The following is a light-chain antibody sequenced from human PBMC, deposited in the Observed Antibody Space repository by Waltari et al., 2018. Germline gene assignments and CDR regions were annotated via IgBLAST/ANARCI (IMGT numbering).Light chain of an antibody. CDR1: QSVNRW. CDR2: KAS. Sequence: DIQMTQSPSTLSASVGDRVTITCRASQSVNRWLAWYQQKPGKAPKLLSSKASALQNGVAPRFSGGGSGTEFTLTISNLQPDDSSTYYCQQYEAFPVTFGQGTKVEIK. CDR3: QQYEAFPVT. J-gene: IGKJ1*01. V-gene: IGKV1-5*03.